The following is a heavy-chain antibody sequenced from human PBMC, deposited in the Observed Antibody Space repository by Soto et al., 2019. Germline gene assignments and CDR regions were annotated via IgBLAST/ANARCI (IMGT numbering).Heavy chain of an antibody. CDR1: GFTFSSYS. Sequence: EVQLVESGGGLVKPGGSLRLSCAASGFTFSSYSMNWVRQAPGKGLEWVSSISSSSSYIYYADSVKGRFTISRDNAKNSLEVQVKSLRAEDTAVYYCAREGIAAALDYWGQGTLVTVSS. CDR2: ISSSSSYI. D-gene: IGHD6-13*01. CDR3: AREGIAAALDY. J-gene: IGHJ4*02. V-gene: IGHV3-21*01.